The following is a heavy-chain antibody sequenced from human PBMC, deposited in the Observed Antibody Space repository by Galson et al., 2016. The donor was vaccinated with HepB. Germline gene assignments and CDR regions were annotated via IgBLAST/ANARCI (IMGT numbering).Heavy chain of an antibody. CDR1: GFAFSGFA. Sequence: LRLSCAASGFAFSGFAMSWVRQAPGKGLEWVSSIGGSGTYTYYADSVKGRFTISRDNSQNTLFLHMNSLRAEDTAFYYCAKERFGSGYTYFDPWGQGTLVTVSS. D-gene: IGHD3-3*01. CDR3: AKERFGSGYTYFDP. J-gene: IGHJ5*02. V-gene: IGHV3-23*01. CDR2: IGGSGTYT.